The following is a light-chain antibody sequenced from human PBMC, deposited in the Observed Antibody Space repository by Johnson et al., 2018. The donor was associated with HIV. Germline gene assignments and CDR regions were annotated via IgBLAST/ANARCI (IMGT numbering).Light chain of an antibody. CDR2: DNT. CDR3: GTWDSSLTAYV. J-gene: IGLJ1*01. CDR1: GSKIENNY. V-gene: IGLV1-51*01. Sequence: QSVLTQPPSVSAAPGQKVTISCSGNGSKIENNYISWYQQFPERAPKLLIYDNTKRPSGIPDRFSGSKSDTSATLAITGLQPGDEADYYCGTWDSSLTAYVLGTGTKVTVL.